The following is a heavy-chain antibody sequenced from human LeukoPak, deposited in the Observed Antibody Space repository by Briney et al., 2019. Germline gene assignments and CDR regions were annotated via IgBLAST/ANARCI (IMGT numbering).Heavy chain of an antibody. CDR2: ISSSSSYI. CDR1: GFTFSSYS. J-gene: IGHJ5*02. V-gene: IGHV3-21*01. Sequence: PGGSLRLSCAASGFTFSSYSMNWVRQAPGKGLEWVSSISSSSSYIYYADSVKGRFTISRDNAKNSLYLQMNSLRFEDTAVYYCARDRTYFYDTSGYYSFDPWGQGTLVTVSS. D-gene: IGHD3-22*01. CDR3: ARDRTYFYDTSGYYSFDP.